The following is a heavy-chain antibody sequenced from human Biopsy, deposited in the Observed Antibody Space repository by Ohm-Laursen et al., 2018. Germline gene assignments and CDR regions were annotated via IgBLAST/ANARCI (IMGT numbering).Heavy chain of an antibody. D-gene: IGHD3-3*01. V-gene: IGHV4-59*08. J-gene: IGHJ4*02. CDR2: ISNSGTT. Sequence: SETLSLTCTLSVASVRSHFLTWIRQPPGKGLQWIGSISNSGTTKSSPSLKSRVNISLHTSKNQLSLKLTSVTAADTAVYYCARLSTLFGVADFTDDWGQGTLVTVSS. CDR3: ARLSTLFGVADFTDD. CDR1: VASVRSHF.